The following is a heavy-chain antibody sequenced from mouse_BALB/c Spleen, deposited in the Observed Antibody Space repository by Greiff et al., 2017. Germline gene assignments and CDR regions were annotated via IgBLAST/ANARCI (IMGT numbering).Heavy chain of an antibody. Sequence: EVQGVESGGGLVKPGGSLKLSCAASGFTFSSYTMSWVRQTPEKRLEWVATISSGGGNTYYPDSVKGRFTISRDNAKNNLYLQMSSLRSEDTALYYCARYNGNYVGAMDYWGQGTSVTVSS. CDR1: GFTFSSYT. V-gene: IGHV5-9*03. J-gene: IGHJ4*01. CDR2: ISSGGGNT. CDR3: ARYNGNYVGAMDY. D-gene: IGHD2-1*01.